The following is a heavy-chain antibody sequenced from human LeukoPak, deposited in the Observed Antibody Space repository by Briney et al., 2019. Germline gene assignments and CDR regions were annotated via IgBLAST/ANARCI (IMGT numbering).Heavy chain of an antibody. D-gene: IGHD3-3*01. Sequence: SSETLSLTCTVSGGSVSSGSYYWSWIRQPPGKGLEWIGYIYYSGSTNYNPSLKSRVTISVDTSKNQFSLKLSSVTAADTAVYYCARGPLRFLGGIDYWGQGTLVTVSS. V-gene: IGHV4-61*01. CDR3: ARGPLRFLGGIDY. J-gene: IGHJ4*02. CDR1: GGSVSSGSYY. CDR2: IYYSGST.